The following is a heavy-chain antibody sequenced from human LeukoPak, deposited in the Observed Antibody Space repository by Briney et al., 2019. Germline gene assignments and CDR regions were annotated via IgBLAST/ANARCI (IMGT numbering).Heavy chain of an antibody. J-gene: IGHJ4*02. CDR3: ARGRPITMVRGVIIRGIHFDY. D-gene: IGHD3-10*01. CDR1: GGSFSGYY. CDR2: INHSGST. Sequence: SETLSLTCAVYGGSFSGYYWSWIRQPPGKGLEWIGEINHSGSTNYNPSLKSRVTISVDTSKNQFSLKLSSVTAADTAVYYCARGRPITMVRGVIIRGIHFDYWGQGTLVTVSS. V-gene: IGHV4-34*01.